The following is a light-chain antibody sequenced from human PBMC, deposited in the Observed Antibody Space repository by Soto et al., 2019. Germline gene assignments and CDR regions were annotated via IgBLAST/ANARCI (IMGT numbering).Light chain of an antibody. Sequence: DIQMTQSPSSLSASVGDRVTISCQASQDISNYLNLYQQKPGKAPKLLIYDASNLETGVPSRFSGSGSGTDFTFTISSLQPEDLATYYCQQYDNPAFTFGPGTKVDIK. V-gene: IGKV1-33*01. J-gene: IGKJ3*01. CDR3: QQYDNPAFT. CDR2: DAS. CDR1: QDISNY.